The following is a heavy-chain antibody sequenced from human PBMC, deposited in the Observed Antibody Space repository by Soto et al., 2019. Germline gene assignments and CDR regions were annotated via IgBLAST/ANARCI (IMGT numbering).Heavy chain of an antibody. D-gene: IGHD2-15*01. CDR3: ARGTKYKYCSGGSCYFDY. CDR1: GGTFSSYA. V-gene: IGHV1-69*13. J-gene: IGHJ4*02. CDR2: IIPIFGTA. Sequence: VASVKVSCKASGGTFSSYAISWVRQAPGQGLEWMGGIIPIFGTANYAQKFQGRVTITADESTSTAYMELSSLRSEDTAVYYCARGTKYKYCSGGSCYFDYWGQGTLVTVSS.